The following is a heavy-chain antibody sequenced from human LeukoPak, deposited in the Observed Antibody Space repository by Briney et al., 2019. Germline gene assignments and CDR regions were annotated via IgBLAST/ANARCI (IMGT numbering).Heavy chain of an antibody. J-gene: IGHJ3*02. CDR3: ARASEGIDAFDI. CDR2: IYHSGST. V-gene: IGHV4-30-2*01. CDR1: GGSIRSYS. D-gene: IGHD6-6*01. Sequence: KPSETLSLTCTVSGGSIRSYSWSWIRQPPGKGLEWIGYIYHSGSTYYNPSLKSRVTISVDRSKNQFSLKLSSVTAADTAVYYCARASEGIDAFDIWGQGTMVTVSS.